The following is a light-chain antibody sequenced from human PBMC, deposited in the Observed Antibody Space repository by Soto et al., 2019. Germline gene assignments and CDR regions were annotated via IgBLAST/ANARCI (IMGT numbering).Light chain of an antibody. CDR2: DAS. J-gene: IGKJ4*01. V-gene: IGKV3-11*01. Sequence: DIVLTQSPATLSLSPGERATLSCRASQSVSRYLAWYQQKPGQAPRLLIYDASNRATGIPARFSGSGSGTDFTFTISSLEPEDFAVYFCQQRSDWPSTFGGGTKVEI. CDR3: QQRSDWPST. CDR1: QSVSRY.